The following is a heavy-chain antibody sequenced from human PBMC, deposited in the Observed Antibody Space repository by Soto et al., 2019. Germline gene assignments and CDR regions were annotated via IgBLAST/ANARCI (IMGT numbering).Heavy chain of an antibody. D-gene: IGHD3-10*01. CDR1: GFTFSSYA. CDR3: ARDSRSGAFDI. J-gene: IGHJ3*02. Sequence: VGSLRLSCAASGFTFSSYAMSWVRQAPGKGLEWVSAISGSSGSTYYADSVKGRFSISRDNSKNSLYLQMNSLRAEDTAVYYCARDSRSGAFDIWGQGTMVTVSS. CDR2: ISGSSGST. V-gene: IGHV3-23*01.